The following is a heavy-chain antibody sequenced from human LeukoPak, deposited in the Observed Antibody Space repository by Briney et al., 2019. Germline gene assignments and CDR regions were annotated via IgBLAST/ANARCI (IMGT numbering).Heavy chain of an antibody. Sequence: PGGSLRLSCAASGFTVSSNYMSWVRQAPGKGLEWVSVIYSGGSTYYADSVKGRFTISRDNSKNTLYLQMNSLRAEDTAVYYCARESVRQGQQLVRRYYYYMDVWGKGTTVTVSS. CDR1: GFTVSSNY. CDR3: ARESVRQGQQLVRRYYYYMDV. CDR2: IYSGGST. D-gene: IGHD6-13*01. J-gene: IGHJ6*03. V-gene: IGHV3-53*01.